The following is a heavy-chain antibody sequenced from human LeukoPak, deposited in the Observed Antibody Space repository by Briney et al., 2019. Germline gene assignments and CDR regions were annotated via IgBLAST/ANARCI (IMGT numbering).Heavy chain of an antibody. CDR2: ITYDGSTR. D-gene: IGHD3-3*01. Sequence: GGSLRLSCVGSGFTFNSYGMHWVRQAPGKGLQWVAAITYDGSTRYHADSVKGRFTISRDNAKNSLYLQMNSLRAEDTAVYYCANFLGTGWFDYWGQGTLVTVSS. V-gene: IGHV3-30*18. CDR3: ANFLGTGWFDY. CDR1: GFTFNSYG. J-gene: IGHJ4*02.